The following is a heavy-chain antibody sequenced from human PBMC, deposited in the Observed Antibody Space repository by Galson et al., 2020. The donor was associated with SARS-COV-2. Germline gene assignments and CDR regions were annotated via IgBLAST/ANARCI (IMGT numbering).Heavy chain of an antibody. Sequence: GESLKISCAASGVTVYNNYMSWVRHATGKGLECVSIIYSNGDTYYADSVKGRFIVSRDRSKNTLFLQMTSLRAEDTAIYYCARNQVVTPLGYWGQGTLVTVSS. J-gene: IGHJ4*02. CDR2: IYSNGDT. CDR1: GVTVYNNY. CDR3: ARNQVVTPLGY. D-gene: IGHD2-21*02. V-gene: IGHV3-66*01.